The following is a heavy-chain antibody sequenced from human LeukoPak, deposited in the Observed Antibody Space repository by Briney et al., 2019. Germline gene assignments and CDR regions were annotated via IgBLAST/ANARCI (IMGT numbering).Heavy chain of an antibody. J-gene: IGHJ6*02. CDR1: GGSISSSSYY. Sequence: SETLSLTCTVSGGSISSSSYYWGWIRQPPGKGLEWIGSIYYSGSTYYNPSLKSRVTISVDTSKNQFSLKLSSVTAADTAVYYCARDTGHQLSRRNYYAMDVWGQGTTVTVSS. V-gene: IGHV4-39*07. CDR3: ARDTGHQLSRRNYYAMDV. D-gene: IGHD2-2*01. CDR2: IYYSGST.